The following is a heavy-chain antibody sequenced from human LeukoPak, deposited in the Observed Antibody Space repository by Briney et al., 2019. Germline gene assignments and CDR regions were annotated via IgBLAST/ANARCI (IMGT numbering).Heavy chain of an antibody. Sequence: GGSLRLSCAASAFTFSDYYMSWIRQAPGKGLEWVSYISSSGSTIYYADSVKGRFTISRDNAKNSLYLQMNSLRAEDTAVYYCAIFGSGLPYYYYYGMDVWGQGTTVTVSS. CDR3: AIFGSGLPYYYYYGMDV. J-gene: IGHJ6*02. D-gene: IGHD6-19*01. V-gene: IGHV3-11*01. CDR1: AFTFSDYY. CDR2: ISSSGSTI.